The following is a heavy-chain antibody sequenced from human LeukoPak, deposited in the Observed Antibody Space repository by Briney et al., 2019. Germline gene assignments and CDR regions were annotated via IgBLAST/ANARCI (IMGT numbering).Heavy chain of an antibody. CDR1: GYTFTSYD. V-gene: IGHV1-8*01. CDR3: ARAGFYDYVWGSYRKTQDY. CDR2: MNPNSGNT. D-gene: IGHD3-16*02. J-gene: IGHJ4*02. Sequence: ASVKVSCKASGYTFTSYDINWVRQATGQGLEWMGWMNPNSGNTGYAQKFQGRVTMTRNTSISTAYMELSSPRSEDTAVYYCARAGFYDYVWGSYRKTQDYWGQGTLVTVSS.